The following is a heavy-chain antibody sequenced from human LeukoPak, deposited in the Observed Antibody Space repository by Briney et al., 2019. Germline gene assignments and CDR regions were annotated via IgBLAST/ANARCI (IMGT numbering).Heavy chain of an antibody. CDR3: VRAHWTDAAI. CDR1: GFTFSTYW. CDR2: IKEDRSQK. D-gene: IGHD1-1*01. J-gene: IGHJ4*02. Sequence: KTGGSLRLSCVVWGFTFSTYWMTWVRRARGGGVEWVASIKEDRSQKHHLASLKVRFTISRHNPQNSLYLQMNSLPADDTAVYYCVRAHWTDAAIWGQGTLVTVSS. V-gene: IGHV3-7*01.